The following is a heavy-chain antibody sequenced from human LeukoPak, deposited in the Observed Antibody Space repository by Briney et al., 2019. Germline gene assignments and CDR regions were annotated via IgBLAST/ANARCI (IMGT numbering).Heavy chain of an antibody. CDR2: INWYSGSI. CDR3: AKDSSYGFEVFDY. J-gene: IGHJ4*02. V-gene: IGHV3-9*01. CDR1: GFTFSSYG. Sequence: GGSLRLSCAASGFTFSSYGMHWVRQAPGKGLEWVSSINWYSGSIAYADSVKGRFTISRDNAKNSLYLQMNSLRAEDTALYYCAKDSSYGFEVFDYWGQGTLVTVSS. D-gene: IGHD5-18*01.